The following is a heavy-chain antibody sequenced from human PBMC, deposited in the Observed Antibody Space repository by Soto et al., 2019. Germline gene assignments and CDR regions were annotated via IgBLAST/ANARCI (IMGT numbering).Heavy chain of an antibody. V-gene: IGHV3-23*01. J-gene: IGHJ6*02. CDR1: GFTFSSYA. Sequence: GGSLILSCAASGFTFSSYAMSWVRQAPGKGLEWVSGIRGSGGSTYYADSVKGRFTISRDNSKNMLYLQMNSLRAEDTAVYYCASDSREFDSSGMDVLCQGTTLTVS. CDR2: IRGSGGST. CDR3: ASDSREFDSSGMDV. D-gene: IGHD3-3*01.